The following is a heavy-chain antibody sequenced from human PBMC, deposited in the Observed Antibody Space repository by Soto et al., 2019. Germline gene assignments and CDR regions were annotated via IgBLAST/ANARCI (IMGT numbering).Heavy chain of an antibody. CDR2: ISVTGDST. V-gene: IGHV3-23*01. CDR3: AKDYDFLTGYYEALGYFDY. Sequence: GGSLSLSCAASGFTFNSFAMSWVRQAPGKGLEWVSTISVTGDSTYYADSVKGRFTISRDNSKNTLYLQMNTLRAEDTAVYYCAKDYDFLTGYYEALGYFDYWGQGTLVTVSS. CDR1: GFTFNSFA. D-gene: IGHD3-9*01. J-gene: IGHJ4*02.